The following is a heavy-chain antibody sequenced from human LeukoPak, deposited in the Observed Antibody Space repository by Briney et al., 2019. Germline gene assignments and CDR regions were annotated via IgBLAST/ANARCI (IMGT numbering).Heavy chain of an antibody. Sequence: GGSLRLSCAASGFTFSSYGMHWVRQAPGKGLEWVAVISYDGSNKYYADSVKGRFTISRDNSKNTLYLQMNSLRAEDTAVYYCAKDPRIGELLVEFPYYMDVWGKGTTVTVSS. CDR1: GFTFSSYG. D-gene: IGHD3-10*01. CDR3: AKDPRIGELLVEFPYYMDV. V-gene: IGHV3-30*18. J-gene: IGHJ6*03. CDR2: ISYDGSNK.